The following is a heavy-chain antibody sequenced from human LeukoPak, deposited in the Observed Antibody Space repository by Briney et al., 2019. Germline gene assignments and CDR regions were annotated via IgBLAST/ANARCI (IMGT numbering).Heavy chain of an antibody. CDR2: INHSGST. D-gene: IGHD1-26*01. J-gene: IGHJ5*02. V-gene: IGHV4-34*01. Sequence: PSETLSLTRAVYGGSFSGYYWSWIRHPPGKGLEWIGEINHSGSTNYNPSLKSRVTISVDTSKNQFSLKLSSVTAADTAVYYCARDRRVGNSWSYFRWFDLWGQGTLVTVSS. CDR3: ARDRRVGNSWSYFRWFDL. CDR1: GGSFSGYY.